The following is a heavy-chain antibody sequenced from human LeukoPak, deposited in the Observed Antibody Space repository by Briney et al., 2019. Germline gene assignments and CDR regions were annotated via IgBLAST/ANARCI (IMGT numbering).Heavy chain of an antibody. CDR2: IYSGGST. V-gene: IGHV3-53*04. J-gene: IGHJ4*02. CDR1: GFTVSSDY. D-gene: IGHD2-15*01. CDR3: AREIPLLGYCSGGSCYRTY. Sequence: PGGSLRLSCAASGFTVSSDYMSWVRQAPGKGLERVSVIYSGGSTYYADSVKGRFTISRHNSKNTLYLQMNSLRAEDTAVYYCAREIPLLGYCSGGSCYRTYWGQGTLVTVSS.